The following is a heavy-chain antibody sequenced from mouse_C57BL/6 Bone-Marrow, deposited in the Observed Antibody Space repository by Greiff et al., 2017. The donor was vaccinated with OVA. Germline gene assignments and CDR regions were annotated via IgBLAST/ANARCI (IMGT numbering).Heavy chain of an antibody. D-gene: IGHD1-1*01. CDR2: IDPENGDT. J-gene: IGHJ1*03. CDR3: TLYYYGSRWYFDV. Sequence: EVQLQQSGAELVRPGASVKLSCTASGFNIKDDYMHWVKQRPEQGLEWIGWIDPENGDTEYASKFQGKATITADTSSNTAYLQLSSLTSEDTAVYYCTLYYYGSRWYFDVWGTGTTVTVSS. V-gene: IGHV14-4*01. CDR1: GFNIKDDY.